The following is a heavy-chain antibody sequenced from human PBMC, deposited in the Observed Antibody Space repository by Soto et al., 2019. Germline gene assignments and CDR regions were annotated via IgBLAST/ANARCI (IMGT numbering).Heavy chain of an antibody. V-gene: IGHV1-24*01. CDR1: GAVFTTLA. D-gene: IGHD3-10*01. CDR3: VIRVVILSY. CDR2: FDPEDGER. Sequence: ASVKVSCKVSGAVFTTLAIHWVRQAPGNGPEWMGRFDPEDGERVYGKNFQGRITMTEDTSTNTAYMELNSLRSEDTAIYYCVIRVVILSYWAQGTPVTVPS. J-gene: IGHJ4*02.